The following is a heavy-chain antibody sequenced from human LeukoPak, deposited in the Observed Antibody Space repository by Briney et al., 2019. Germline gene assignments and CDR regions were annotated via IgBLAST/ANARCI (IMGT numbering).Heavy chain of an antibody. V-gene: IGHV4-59*01. J-gene: IGHJ6*03. CDR3: AAVGSGSYAGFYDYYYMDV. D-gene: IGHD3-10*01. Sequence: TSETLSLTCAVYGGSFSGYYWSWIRQPPGKGLEWIGYIYYSGSTNYNPSLKSRVTISVDTSKNQFSLKLGSVTAADTAVYYCAAVGSGSYAGFYDYYYMDVWGKGTTVTISS. CDR2: IYYSGST. CDR1: GGSFSGYY.